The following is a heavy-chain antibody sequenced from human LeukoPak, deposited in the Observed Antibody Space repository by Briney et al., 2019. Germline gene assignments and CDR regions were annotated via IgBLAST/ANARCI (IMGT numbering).Heavy chain of an antibody. V-gene: IGHV3-30*06. CDR1: GFSFSSCG. CDR3: ARGYSSSWYARDKNCFDP. D-gene: IGHD6-13*01. CDR2: ISYDGSNK. Sequence: GGSLRLSCAASGFSFSSCGMHWVRQAPGKGLEWVAVISYDGSNKYYADSVKGRFTISRDNSKNTLYLQMNSLRAEDTAVYYCARGYSSSWYARDKNCFDPGGKEPLVTVP. J-gene: IGHJ5*02.